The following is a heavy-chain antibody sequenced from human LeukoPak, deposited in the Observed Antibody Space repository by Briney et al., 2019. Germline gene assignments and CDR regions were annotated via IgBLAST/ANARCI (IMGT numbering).Heavy chain of an antibody. CDR1: GYTFTIYG. D-gene: IGHD2-2*02. CDR3: ARAPLGGGVFVVVPAAIGDYYFDY. CDR2: ISAYNGNT. V-gene: IGHV1-18*01. Sequence: ASVKVSCKASGYTFTIYGISWVRQAPGQGLEWMGWISAYNGNTNYAQKLQGRVTMTTDTSTSTAYMELRSLRSDDTAVYYCARAPLGGGVFVVVPAAIGDYYFDYWGQGTLVTVSS. J-gene: IGHJ4*02.